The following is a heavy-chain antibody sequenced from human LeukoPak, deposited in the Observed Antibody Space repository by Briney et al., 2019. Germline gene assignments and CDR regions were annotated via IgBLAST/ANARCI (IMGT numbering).Heavy chain of an antibody. J-gene: IGHJ6*03. CDR3: ARGAYSSGWPYYYYYYMDV. CDR1: AFTFSSYS. Sequence: GGSLRLSCAASAFTFSSYSMNWVRQAPGKGLEWVSSISSSRKYIYYADSVKGRFTISRDNAKNSLYLQMNSLRAEDTAGYYCARGAYSSGWPYYYYYYMDVWGKGTTVTISS. V-gene: IGHV3-21*01. CDR2: ISSSRKYI. D-gene: IGHD6-19*01.